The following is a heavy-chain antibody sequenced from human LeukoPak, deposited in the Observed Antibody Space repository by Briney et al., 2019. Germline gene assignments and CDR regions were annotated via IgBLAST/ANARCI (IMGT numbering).Heavy chain of an antibody. D-gene: IGHD6-19*01. CDR1: GYTSTSYA. CDR2: INAGNGNT. CDR3: ASVSIAVAGSMDY. V-gene: IGHV1-3*01. Sequence: ASVKVSCKASGYTSTSYAMHWVRQAPGQRLEWMGWINAGNGNTKYSQKFQGRVTITRDTSASTAYMELSNLRSEDTAVYYCASVSIAVAGSMDYWGRGTLVTVSS. J-gene: IGHJ4*02.